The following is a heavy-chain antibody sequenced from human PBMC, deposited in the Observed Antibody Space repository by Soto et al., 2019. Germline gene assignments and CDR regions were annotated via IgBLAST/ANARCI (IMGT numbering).Heavy chain of an antibody. Sequence: PGGSLRLSCAASGFTFSSYGMHWVRQAPGKGLEWVAVIWYDGSNKYYADSVKGRFTISRDNSKNTLYLQMNSLRAEDTAVYYCAREGYSSSLPLWGQGNLVTVSS. CDR3: AREGYSSSLPL. CDR1: GFTFSSYG. J-gene: IGHJ4*02. V-gene: IGHV3-33*01. D-gene: IGHD6-13*01. CDR2: IWYDGSNK.